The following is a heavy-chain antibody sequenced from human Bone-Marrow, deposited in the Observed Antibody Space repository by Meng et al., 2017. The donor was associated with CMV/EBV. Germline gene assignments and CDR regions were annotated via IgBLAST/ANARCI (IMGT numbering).Heavy chain of an antibody. CDR1: GGYISSSSYY. CDR3: AREYCSSTSCRNYYYYGMDV. D-gene: IGHD2-2*01. Sequence: GSLRLSCTVSGGYISSSSYYWGWIRQPPGKGLEWIGSIYYSGSTYYNPSLKSRVTISVDTSKNQFSLKLSSVTAADTAVYYCAREYCSSTSCRNYYYYGMDVWGQGTTVTFSS. J-gene: IGHJ6*02. CDR2: IYYSGST. V-gene: IGHV4-39*02.